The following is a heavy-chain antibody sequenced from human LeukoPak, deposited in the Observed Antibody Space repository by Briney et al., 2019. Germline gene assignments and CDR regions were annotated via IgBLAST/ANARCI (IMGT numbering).Heavy chain of an antibody. J-gene: IGHJ1*01. D-gene: IGHD2-8*01. Sequence: PGGSLRLSCAASGFTFSSYSMNWDRQAPGKGLEWGSYISSSSSTIYYADSVKGRFTISRNNSKNTLYLQMNSLRAEDTAVYYCARFPGVYFQHWGQGTLVTVSS. V-gene: IGHV3-48*01. CDR1: GFTFSSYS. CDR2: ISSSSSTI. CDR3: ARFPGVYFQH.